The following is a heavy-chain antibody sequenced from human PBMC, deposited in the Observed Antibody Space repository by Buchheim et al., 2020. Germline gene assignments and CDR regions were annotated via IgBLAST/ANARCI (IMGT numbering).Heavy chain of an antibody. D-gene: IGHD3-10*01. CDR1: GGSISSGDYY. J-gene: IGHJ4*02. CDR3: ARKNVDQYGSVYFDY. V-gene: IGHV4-30-4*01. Sequence: QVQLQESGPGLVKPSQTLSLTCTVSGGSISSGDYYSSWIRQPPGKGLEWIGYIYYSGTTYYNPSLKSRVTISVDTSKNQFPRRLSCGTAADTAVYYCARKNVDQYGSVYFDYWGQGTL. CDR2: IYYSGTT.